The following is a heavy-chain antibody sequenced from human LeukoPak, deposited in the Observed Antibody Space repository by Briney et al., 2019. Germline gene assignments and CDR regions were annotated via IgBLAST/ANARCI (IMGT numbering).Heavy chain of an antibody. J-gene: IGHJ4*02. Sequence: PSETLSLTCTVSGYSISSGYYWGWIRQPPGKGLEWIGSIYHSGSTYYNPSLKSRVTISVDTSKNQFSLKLSSVTAADTAVYYCARHGSYSSSWYVNFDYWGQGTLVTVSS. CDR1: GYSISSGYY. CDR2: IYHSGST. D-gene: IGHD6-13*01. CDR3: ARHGSYSSSWYVNFDY. V-gene: IGHV4-38-2*02.